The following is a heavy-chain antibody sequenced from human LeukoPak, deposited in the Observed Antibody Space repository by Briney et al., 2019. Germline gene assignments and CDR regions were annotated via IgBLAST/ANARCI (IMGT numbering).Heavy chain of an antibody. CDR3: AREWRPYYFDY. CDR1: GFTFSSYR. CDR2: ITETGSIR. J-gene: IGHJ4*02. V-gene: IGHV3-48*01. D-gene: IGHD5-24*01. Sequence: GGSLRLSCAASGFTFSSYRMSWVRQTPGKGLEWLSYITETGSIRYYADSVKGRFTISRDNSKNTLYLQMNSLRAEDTAVYYCAREWRPYYFDYWGQGTLVTVSS.